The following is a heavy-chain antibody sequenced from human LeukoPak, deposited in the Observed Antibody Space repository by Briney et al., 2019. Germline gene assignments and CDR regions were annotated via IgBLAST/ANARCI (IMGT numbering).Heavy chain of an antibody. CDR3: AREINYPGVPFDY. CDR2: ISSGSDYI. D-gene: IGHD1-1*01. Sequence: GGSLRLSCTASGFTFRTSGMNWVRQAPGKGLEWVSSISSGSDYIYYGDSVKGRFTISRDNAKNSLYLQINSLRAEDTAVYYCAREINYPGVPFDYWGQGTLVTVSS. J-gene: IGHJ4*02. V-gene: IGHV3-21*01. CDR1: GFTFRTSG.